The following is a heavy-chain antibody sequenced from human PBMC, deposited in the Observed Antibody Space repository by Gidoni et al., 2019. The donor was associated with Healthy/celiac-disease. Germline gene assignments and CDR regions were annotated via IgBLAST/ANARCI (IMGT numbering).Heavy chain of an antibody. Sequence: QVQLQQWGAGLLKPSETLSLTCAVYGGAFSGYYWSWIRQPPGKGLEWIGEINHSGSTNYNPSLKSRVTISVDTSKNQFSLKLSSVTAADTAVYYCARGLIQQWLHGFDPWGQGTLVTVSS. CDR2: INHSGST. CDR3: ARGLIQQWLHGFDP. J-gene: IGHJ5*02. CDR1: GGAFSGYY. D-gene: IGHD6-19*01. V-gene: IGHV4-34*01.